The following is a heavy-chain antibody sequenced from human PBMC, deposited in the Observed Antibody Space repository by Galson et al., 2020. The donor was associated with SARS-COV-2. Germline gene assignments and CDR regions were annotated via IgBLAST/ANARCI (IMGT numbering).Heavy chain of an antibody. CDR3: ARDLLCGGDCYTGN. V-gene: IGHV1-69*01. J-gene: IGHJ4*02. D-gene: IGHD2-21*02. Sequence: KNSCKASGGTLSSYAISWVRQAPGQGLEWMGGNIPIFGTANYAQKFQGRVTITADESTSTAYMELSSLRSEDTAVYYCARDLLCGGDCYTGNWGQGTLVTVSS. CDR2: NIPIFGTA. CDR1: GGTLSSYA.